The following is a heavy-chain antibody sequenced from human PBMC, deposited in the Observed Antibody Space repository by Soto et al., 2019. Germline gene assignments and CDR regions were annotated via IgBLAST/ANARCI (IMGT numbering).Heavy chain of an antibody. Sequence: RLSCEASGFNFRDFWMHWVRQPPGKGPEWVSNIPSDGRDVSYADSVRGRFTISRDDARNTRYLQMSDLRVEDTAIYYCTRDDSGLGIDYWGQGTQVTVSS. J-gene: IGHJ4*02. CDR1: GFNFRDFW. V-gene: IGHV3-74*01. CDR2: IPSDGRDV. CDR3: TRDDSGLGIDY. D-gene: IGHD1-26*01.